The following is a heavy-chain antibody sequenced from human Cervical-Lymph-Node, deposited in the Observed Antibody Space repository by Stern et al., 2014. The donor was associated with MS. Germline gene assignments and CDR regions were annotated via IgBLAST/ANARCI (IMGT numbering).Heavy chain of an antibody. CDR3: ARDLQGMMVKDS. J-gene: IGHJ4*02. D-gene: IGHD2-21*01. CDR1: GYSFSSYG. V-gene: IGHV1-18*01. Sequence: VQLVESGAEVKKPGASVKVSCKASGYSFSSYGISWVRQAPGQGLEWMGWINAYGGNTDYAQNLQGMVTMTTDTSTSTAYMELRSLRSDDTAVYYCARDLQGMMVKDSWGQGTLVTVSS. CDR2: INAYGGNT.